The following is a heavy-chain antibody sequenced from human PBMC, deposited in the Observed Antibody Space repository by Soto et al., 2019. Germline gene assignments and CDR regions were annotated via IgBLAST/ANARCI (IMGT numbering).Heavy chain of an antibody. D-gene: IGHD6-19*01. CDR3: ARVLGQCRPWAYGMDV. CDR2: IKQDGSEK. Sequence: GGSLRLSCAASGFTFSSYWMSWVRQAPGKGLEWVANIKQDGSEKYYVDSVKGRFTISRDNAKNSLYLQMNSLRAEDTAVYYCARVLGQCRPWAYGMDVWGQRTTVTFSS. CDR1: GFTFSSYW. J-gene: IGHJ6*02. V-gene: IGHV3-7*05.